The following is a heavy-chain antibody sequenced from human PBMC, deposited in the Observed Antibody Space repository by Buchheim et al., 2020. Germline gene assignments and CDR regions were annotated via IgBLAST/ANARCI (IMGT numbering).Heavy chain of an antibody. D-gene: IGHD3-10*01. CDR3: SREGTRGFDS. CDR2: IKQDGSQI. CDR1: GFTFSSYW. Sequence: EVQLVESGGGLVQPGGSLRLSCAASGFTFSSYWMSWVRQAPGKGMEWVANIKQDGSQIEYVDSVKGRFTISRDNARKSLDLQMNSLRDEDTAVYYCSREGTRGFDSWGQGIL. J-gene: IGHJ4*02. V-gene: IGHV3-7*01.